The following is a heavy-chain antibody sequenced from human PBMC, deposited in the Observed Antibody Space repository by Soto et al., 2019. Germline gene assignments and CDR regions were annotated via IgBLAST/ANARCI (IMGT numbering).Heavy chain of an antibody. V-gene: IGHV4-59*08. Sequence: PSETLSLTCTVSGGSISSYYWSWIRQPPGKGLEWIGYIYYSGSTNYNPSLKSRVTISVDTSKNQFSLKLSSVTAADTAVYYCARRGYCSGGSCLTPYYYYYMDVWGKGTTVTVS. CDR1: GGSISSYY. CDR3: ARRGYCSGGSCLTPYYYYYMDV. CDR2: IYYSGST. D-gene: IGHD2-15*01. J-gene: IGHJ6*03.